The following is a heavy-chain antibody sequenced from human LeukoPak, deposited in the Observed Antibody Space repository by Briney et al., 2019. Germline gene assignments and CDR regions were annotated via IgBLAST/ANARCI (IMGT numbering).Heavy chain of an antibody. CDR3: WVTTYCGGDCTSPGDY. Sequence: PSETLSLTCTVSGGSISSGDYYWSWIRQPPGKGLEWIGYIYYSGSTYYNPSLKSRVTISVDTSKNQFSLKLSSVTAADTAVYYCWVTTYCGGDCTSPGDYWGQGTLVTVSS. CDR1: GGSISSGDYY. J-gene: IGHJ4*02. D-gene: IGHD2-21*02. V-gene: IGHV4-30-4*01. CDR2: IYYSGST.